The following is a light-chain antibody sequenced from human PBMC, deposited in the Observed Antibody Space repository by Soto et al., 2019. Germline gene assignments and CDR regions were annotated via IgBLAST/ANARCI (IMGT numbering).Light chain of an antibody. CDR3: QQYGTSPIT. Sequence: ESGLTQTPGTLSLSPGERATLSCRASQNVSSDYLAWYQQKPGQAPRLVIYLASNKATGIPDRVSGSGSGTDFTLTISRLEPEDFAVYYCQQYGTSPITFGQGTRLEI. CDR2: LAS. CDR1: QNVSSDY. J-gene: IGKJ5*01. V-gene: IGKV3-20*01.